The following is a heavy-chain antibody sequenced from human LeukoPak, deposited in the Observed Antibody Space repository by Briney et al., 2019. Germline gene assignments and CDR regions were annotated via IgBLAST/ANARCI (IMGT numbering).Heavy chain of an antibody. CDR2: IYHSGST. CDR3: ARHLKLSHAFDI. V-gene: IGHV4-38-2*01. Sequence: SETLSLTCAVSGYSISSGYYWGWIRQPPGKGLAWIGSIYHSGSTYYNPSLKSRVTISVDTSKNQFSLKLSSVTAADTAVYYCARHLKLSHAFDIWGQGTMVTVSS. J-gene: IGHJ3*02. D-gene: IGHD3-3*02. CDR1: GYSISSGYY.